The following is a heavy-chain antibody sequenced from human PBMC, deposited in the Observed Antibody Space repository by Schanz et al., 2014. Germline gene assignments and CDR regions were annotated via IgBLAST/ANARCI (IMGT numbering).Heavy chain of an antibody. CDR1: GYTFTNYA. D-gene: IGHD3-10*01. J-gene: IGHJ4*02. CDR2: INTNTGNP. CDR3: ARRGIRGVFSSFDY. Sequence: QVQLVQSGSELKKPGASVKVSCKASGYTFTNYAINWVRQAPGQGLEWMGWINTNTGNPTYAQAFTGRFLFSLETSVNTAYLQISSLEADDTAVYYCARRGIRGVFSSFDYWGQGTLVTVSS. V-gene: IGHV7-4-1*02.